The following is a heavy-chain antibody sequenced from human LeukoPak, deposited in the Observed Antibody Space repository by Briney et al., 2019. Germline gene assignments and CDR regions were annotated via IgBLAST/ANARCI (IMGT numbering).Heavy chain of an antibody. CDR3: ARGIGRVVVIPTRFDY. D-gene: IGHD3-22*01. J-gene: IGHJ4*02. CDR1: GGSFSGYY. CDR2: INHSGST. Sequence: PSETLSLTCAVYGGSFSGYYWSWIRQPPGKGLEWIGEINHSGSTNYNPSLKSRVTISVDTSKNQFSLKLSSVTAADTAVYYRARGIGRVVVIPTRFDYWGQGTLVTVSS. V-gene: IGHV4-34*01.